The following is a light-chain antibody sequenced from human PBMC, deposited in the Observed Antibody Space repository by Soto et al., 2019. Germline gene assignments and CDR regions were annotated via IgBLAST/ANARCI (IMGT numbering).Light chain of an antibody. CDR2: ATS. Sequence: DIQMTQSPSSLSASVGVRVTITCRASQGIGGDAGWYQQKPGKPPKRLIYATSTLQSGIPSRFSGGGFGTEFTLTISSLQPEDFATYYCVQHNSYPRTFGQGTKVEIK. CDR3: VQHNSYPRT. V-gene: IGKV1-17*01. J-gene: IGKJ1*01. CDR1: QGIGGD.